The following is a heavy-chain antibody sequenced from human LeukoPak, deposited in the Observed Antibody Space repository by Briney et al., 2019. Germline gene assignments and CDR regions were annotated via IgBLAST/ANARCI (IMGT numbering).Heavy chain of an antibody. J-gene: IGHJ4*02. CDR2: ISGSGDNT. V-gene: IGHV3-23*01. Sequence: PGRSLRLSCAASGFTFSNYAMSWVRQAPGEGLEWVSTISGSGDNTYYADSVKGRFTISRDNSKNTLYVQMNSLRADDTAVYYCAKEKVGAMYYFDYWGQGTLVTVSS. D-gene: IGHD1-26*01. CDR1: GFTFSNYA. CDR3: AKEKVGAMYYFDY.